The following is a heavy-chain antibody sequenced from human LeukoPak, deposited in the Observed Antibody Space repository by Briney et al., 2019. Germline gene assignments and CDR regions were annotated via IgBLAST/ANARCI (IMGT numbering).Heavy chain of an antibody. D-gene: IGHD6-13*01. V-gene: IGHV4-61*02. J-gene: IGHJ4*02. CDR2: IYTSGST. Sequence: SETLSLTCTVSGYSISSGYYWSWIRQPAGKGLEWIGRIYTSGSTNYNPSLKSRVTISVDTSKNQFSLKLSSVTAADTAVYYCARAAAASYYYFDYRGQGTLVTVSS. CDR1: GYSISSGYY. CDR3: ARAAAASYYYFDY.